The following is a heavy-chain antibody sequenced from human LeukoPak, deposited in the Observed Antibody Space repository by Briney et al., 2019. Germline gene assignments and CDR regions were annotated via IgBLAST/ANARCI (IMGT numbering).Heavy chain of an antibody. Sequence: GGSLRLSCAASGFTYSSYWMSWVRQAPGKGLQWVANIKEDGGEKYYEDSVKGRFTISRDNAKNSLYLQMNSLRAEDTAVYYCARGGIARYFDWLLRVARLSGNWFDPWGQGTLVTVSS. V-gene: IGHV3-7*01. CDR1: GFTYSSYW. CDR2: IKEDGGEK. D-gene: IGHD3-9*01. CDR3: ARGGIARYFDWLLRVARLSGNWFDP. J-gene: IGHJ5*02.